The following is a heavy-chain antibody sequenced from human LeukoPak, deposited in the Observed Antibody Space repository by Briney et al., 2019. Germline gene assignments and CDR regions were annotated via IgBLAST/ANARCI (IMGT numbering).Heavy chain of an antibody. Sequence: PGGSLRLSCAASGFSLNNAWMCWVRQAPGKGLEWVGRIKSKTDGETIDYAAPVRGRSTISRDDSKNMVYLVMNNLKTEDTAVYYCTTSYYDSSGFRAWGQGTLVTVSS. J-gene: IGHJ4*02. V-gene: IGHV3-15*01. CDR1: GFSLNNAW. D-gene: IGHD3-22*01. CDR2: IKSKTDGETI. CDR3: TTSYYDSSGFRA.